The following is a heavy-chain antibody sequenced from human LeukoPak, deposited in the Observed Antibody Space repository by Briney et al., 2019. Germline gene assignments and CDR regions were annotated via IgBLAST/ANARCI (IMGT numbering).Heavy chain of an antibody. CDR1: GFTFSSYG. CDR2: IWYDGSNK. CDR3: ARDGAGYSYEDWFDP. Sequence: GGSLRLSCAASGFTFSSYGMHWVRQAPGKGLEWVAVIWYDGSNKYYADSVKGRFTISRDNSKNTLYLQMNSLRAEDTVVYYCARDGAGYSYEDWFDPWGQGTLVTVSS. V-gene: IGHV3-33*01. J-gene: IGHJ5*02. D-gene: IGHD5-18*01.